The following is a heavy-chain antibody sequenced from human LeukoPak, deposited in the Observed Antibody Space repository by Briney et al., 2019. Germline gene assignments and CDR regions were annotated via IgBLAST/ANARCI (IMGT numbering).Heavy chain of an antibody. J-gene: IGHJ4*02. D-gene: IGHD3-22*01. CDR1: GFIFSTSW. CDR3: ARFSLYDNSGYYSWLFDF. CDR2: IQQDGSAK. V-gene: IGHV3-7*01. Sequence: GGSLRLSCAASGFIFSTSWMSWVRQAPGKGLEWVANIQQDGSAKYYVDSVKGRFTISRDNAKNSLYLQMNSLRAEDTAVYYCARFSLYDNSGYYSWLFDFWGQGTLVTVSS.